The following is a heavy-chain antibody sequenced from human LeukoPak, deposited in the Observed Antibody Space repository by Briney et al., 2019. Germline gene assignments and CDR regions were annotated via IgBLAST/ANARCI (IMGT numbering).Heavy chain of an antibody. CDR3: ASVPGTPRGPGIAAAGALPRNYYYYYMDV. Sequence: GASVNVSSKARGGTFTRYASSWMRQAPGQGREWMGGSISIFGTANYAQKFQGSVTITTDESTSTAYVELSSLRSEDTAVYYCASVPGTPRGPGIAAAGALPRNYYYYYMDVWGKGTTVTVSS. CDR1: GGTFTRYA. J-gene: IGHJ6*03. CDR2: SISIFGTA. D-gene: IGHD6-13*01. V-gene: IGHV1-69*05.